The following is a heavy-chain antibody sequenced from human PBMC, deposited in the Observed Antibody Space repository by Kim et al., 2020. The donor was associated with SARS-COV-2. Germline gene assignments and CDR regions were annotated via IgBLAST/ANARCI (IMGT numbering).Heavy chain of an antibody. J-gene: IGHJ4*02. D-gene: IGHD3-10*01. Sequence: SETLSLTCTVSGGSISSGGYYWSWIRQHPGKGLEWIGYIYYSGSTYYNPSLKSRVTISVDTSKNQFSLKLSSVTAADTAVYYCARDRGDSDGSGLIDYWGQGTLVTVSS. V-gene: IGHV4-31*03. CDR2: IYYSGST. CDR3: ARDRGDSDGSGLIDY. CDR1: GGSISSGGYY.